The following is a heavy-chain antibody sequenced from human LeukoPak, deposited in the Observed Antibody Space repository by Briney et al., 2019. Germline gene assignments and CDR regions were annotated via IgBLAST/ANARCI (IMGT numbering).Heavy chain of an antibody. J-gene: IGHJ3*02. CDR1: GFTVSNNY. CDR3: ARGLERGYSYGYAFDI. D-gene: IGHD5-18*01. Sequence: GGSLRLSCAASGFTVSNNYMNWVRQAPGKGLEWVSNIYSDGSTNYADSVKGRFSISRDNSKNTLYLQMNSLRAEDTAVYYCARGLERGYSYGYAFDIWGQGTMVTVSS. V-gene: IGHV3-66*01. CDR2: IYSDGST.